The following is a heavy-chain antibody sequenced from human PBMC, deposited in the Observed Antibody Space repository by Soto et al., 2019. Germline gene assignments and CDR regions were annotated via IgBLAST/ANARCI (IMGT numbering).Heavy chain of an antibody. D-gene: IGHD3-10*01. J-gene: IGHJ6*02. V-gene: IGHV3-23*01. CDR1: GFTFSSFA. CDR2: ISDSGGST. Sequence: EVQLLESGGGLVQPGGSLRLSCAASGFTFSSFAMNWVRQAPGKGLEWVSSISDSGGSTYYADSVKGRFTISRDNSKKTLYLQMNSLRAADTAVYYCAKDSITFFYGVDVWGQGTTVTVSS. CDR3: AKDSITFFYGVDV.